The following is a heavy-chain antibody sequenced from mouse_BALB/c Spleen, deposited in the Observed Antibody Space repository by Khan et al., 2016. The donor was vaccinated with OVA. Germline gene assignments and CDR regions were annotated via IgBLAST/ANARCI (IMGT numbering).Heavy chain of an antibody. J-gene: IGHJ3*01. V-gene: IGHV2-2*02. CDR1: GFSLTNYS. Sequence: QVQLKQSGPGLVQPSQSLSITCTVSGFSLTNYSVHWVRQSPGKGLEWLGVIWSAGSTDYNAAFISRLTIRKDNSRSQVFFKMNSLQPKDTAIYYGARRGYDYGRGALFAYWGQGNLVTVSA. D-gene: IGHD2-4*01. CDR3: ARRGYDYGRGALFAY. CDR2: IWSAGST.